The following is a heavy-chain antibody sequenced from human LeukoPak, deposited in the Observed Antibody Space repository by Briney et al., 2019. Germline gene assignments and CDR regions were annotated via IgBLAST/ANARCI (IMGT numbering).Heavy chain of an antibody. Sequence: ASVKVSCKASGYTFTGYYMHWVRQAPGQGLEWMGWINPNSGGTNYAQKFQGRVTMTRDTSISTAYMELSRLRSDDTAVYYCASPGIMATIDYYFDYWGQGTLVTVSS. CDR3: ASPGIMATIDYYFDY. J-gene: IGHJ4*02. CDR2: INPNSGGT. CDR1: GYTFTGYY. V-gene: IGHV1-2*02. D-gene: IGHD5-12*01.